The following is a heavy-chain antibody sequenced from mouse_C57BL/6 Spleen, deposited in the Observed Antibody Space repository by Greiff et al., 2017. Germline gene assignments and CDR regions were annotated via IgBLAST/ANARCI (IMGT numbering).Heavy chain of an antibody. CDR2: INPSSGYT. Sequence: VQLQQSGAELARPGASVKMSCKASGYTFTSYTMHWVKQRPGQGLEWIGYINPSSGYTKYNQKFKDKSTLTAAKSSSTAYMQLSSLASEDSAVYYCARSGGSSYVLHYYAMDYWGQGTSVTVSS. J-gene: IGHJ4*01. CDR1: GYTFTSYT. CDR3: ARSGGSSYVLHYYAMDY. D-gene: IGHD1-1*01. V-gene: IGHV1-4*01.